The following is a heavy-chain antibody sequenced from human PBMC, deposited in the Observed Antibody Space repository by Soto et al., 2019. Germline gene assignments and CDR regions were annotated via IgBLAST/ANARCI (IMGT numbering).Heavy chain of an antibody. V-gene: IGHV3-15*07. CDR1: GFTFSNAW. D-gene: IGHD5-12*01. CDR3: TTAMWGGYEPDGSGMDV. Sequence: GGSLRLSCAASGFTFSNAWMNWVRQAPGKGLEWVGRIKSKTDGGTTNYAAPVKGRFTISRDDSKNTLYLQMNSLKTEDTAVYYGTTAMWGGYEPDGSGMDVWGQGTTVTVSS. J-gene: IGHJ6*02. CDR2: IKSKTDGGTT.